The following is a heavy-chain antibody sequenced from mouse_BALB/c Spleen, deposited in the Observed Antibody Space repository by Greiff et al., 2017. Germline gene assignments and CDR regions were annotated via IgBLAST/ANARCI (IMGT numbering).Heavy chain of an antibody. D-gene: IGHD1-1*01. CDR1: GFTFSSYA. V-gene: IGHV5-6-5*01. Sequence: EVKVVESGGGLVKPGGSLKLSCAASGFTFSSYAMSWVRQTPEKRLEWVASISSGGSTYYPDSVKGRFTISRDKARNILYLQMSSLRSEDTAMYYCARGGYYGSSHAWFAYWGQGTLVTVSA. J-gene: IGHJ3*01. CDR3: ARGGYYGSSHAWFAY. CDR2: ISSGGST.